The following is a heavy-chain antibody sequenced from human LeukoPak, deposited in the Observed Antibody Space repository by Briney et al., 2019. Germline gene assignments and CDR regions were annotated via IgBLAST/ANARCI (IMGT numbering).Heavy chain of an antibody. J-gene: IGHJ4*02. CDR2: IYSSVST. Sequence: PSETLSLTCTVSGGSISSNAYYWAWIRQPPGKGLEWTGSIYSSVSTYYNLSLKSRVTISVDTSRNQFSLRLSSVTAADTALYYCAYSGSYGHLGYWGQGIPVTVSS. V-gene: IGHV4-39*01. CDR3: AYSGSYGHLGY. CDR1: GGSISSNAYY. D-gene: IGHD1-26*01.